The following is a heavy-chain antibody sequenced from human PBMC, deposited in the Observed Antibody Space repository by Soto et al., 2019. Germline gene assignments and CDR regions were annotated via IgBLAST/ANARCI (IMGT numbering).Heavy chain of an antibody. V-gene: IGHV3-74*01. CDR1: GFTLSSYW. D-gene: IGHD2-2*01. Sequence: PGGSLRLSCAASGFTLSSYWMHWVRQAPGKGLVWVSRINSDGSSTSYADSVKGRFTISRDNAKNTLYLQMNGLRAEDTAVYYCAREGPCSSTSCYPAFDIWGQGTMVTVSS. CDR2: INSDGSST. J-gene: IGHJ3*02. CDR3: AREGPCSSTSCYPAFDI.